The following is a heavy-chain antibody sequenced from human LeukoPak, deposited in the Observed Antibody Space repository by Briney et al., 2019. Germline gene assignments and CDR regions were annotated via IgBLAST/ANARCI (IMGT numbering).Heavy chain of an antibody. J-gene: IGHJ4*02. CDR2: IRSSSTI. CDR1: GFTFSSYS. D-gene: IGHD3-10*01. Sequence: PGGSLRLSCAASGFTFSSYSMNWVRQAPGKGLEWVSYIRSSSTIYYADSVKGRFTISRDNAKNSLYRQMNSLRAGDTAVYYCARDGSGRVPEMSAPDYWGQGTLVTVSS. CDR3: ARDGSGRVPEMSAPDY. V-gene: IGHV3-48*01.